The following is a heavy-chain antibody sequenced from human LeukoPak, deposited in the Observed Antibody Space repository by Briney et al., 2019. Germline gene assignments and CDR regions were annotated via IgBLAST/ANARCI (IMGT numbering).Heavy chain of an antibody. V-gene: IGHV1-69*13. Sequence: AASVKVSCKASGGTFSSYAIGWVRQAPGQGLEWMGGIVPIFGTTKYAQKFQGRVTLTADESTSTAYMELSSLRSEDTAFYYCARDPGHSGGQNWGQGTLVTVSS. J-gene: IGHJ4*02. CDR3: ARDPGHSGGQN. D-gene: IGHD5-12*01. CDR2: IVPIFGTT. CDR1: GGTFSSYA.